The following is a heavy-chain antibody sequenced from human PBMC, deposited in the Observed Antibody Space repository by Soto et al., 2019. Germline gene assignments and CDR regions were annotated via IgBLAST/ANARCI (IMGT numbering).Heavy chain of an antibody. CDR3: ARVTGKFRGAIVAVSPSSDC. V-gene: IGHV3-48*02. D-gene: IGHD3-10*01. J-gene: IGHJ4*02. Sequence: GGSLRLSCEASGFTFSDHSMNWVRQAPGRALEWVSYISSTSSVIYYADSVKGRFTISRDNGKNSLYLQLNSLRDDDTAIYYCARVTGKFRGAIVAVSPSSDCWGQGSLVTLSS. CDR1: GFTFSDHS. CDR2: ISSTSSVI.